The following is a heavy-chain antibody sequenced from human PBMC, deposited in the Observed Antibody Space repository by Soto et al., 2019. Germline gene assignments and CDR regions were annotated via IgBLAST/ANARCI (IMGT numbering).Heavy chain of an antibody. D-gene: IGHD2-15*01. CDR2: ISHSGSGT. CDR3: ARGHLPGGNTFYYDY. J-gene: IGHJ4*02. V-gene: IGHV4-34*01. CDR1: GGSFSGNY. Sequence: QVQLQQWGAGLLKPSETLSLTCTVYGGSFSGNYWSWIRQPPGMGLEWIGEISHSGSGTNYNPSLKSRVTISVDTYKNHFSLRLSSVTAADRAMYYCARGHLPGGNTFYYDYWGQGTLVTVSS.